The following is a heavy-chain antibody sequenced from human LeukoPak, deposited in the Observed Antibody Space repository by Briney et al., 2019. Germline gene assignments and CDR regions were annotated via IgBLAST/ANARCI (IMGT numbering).Heavy chain of an antibody. Sequence: PGTSLRLSCVASGFSFSSYSIHWVRRVPGKGLEWVAVMSVNGVNKYYADSVRGRFTVSRDISKNTQFLQMNSLRAEDTAVYYCARDRGGNYYDSSGMDYWGQGTLVTVSS. D-gene: IGHD3-22*01. V-gene: IGHV3-30-3*01. CDR2: MSVNGVNK. CDR3: ARDRGGNYYDSSGMDY. CDR1: GFSFSSYS. J-gene: IGHJ4*02.